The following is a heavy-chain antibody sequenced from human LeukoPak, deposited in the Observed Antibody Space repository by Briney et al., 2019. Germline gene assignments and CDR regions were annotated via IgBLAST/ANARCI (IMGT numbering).Heavy chain of an antibody. CDR1: GFTFNNYA. J-gene: IGHJ6*03. CDR2: FSGSGATT. Sequence: GGSLRLSCAASGFTFNNYAMNWVRQAPGKGLEWVSGFSGSGATTDFADSVKGRFTISRDNSKNTLYLQMNSLRAEDTAVYYCAKGLAFTHYYYMDVWGKGTTVTIS. V-gene: IGHV3-23*01. D-gene: IGHD3-3*02. CDR3: AKGLAFTHYYYMDV.